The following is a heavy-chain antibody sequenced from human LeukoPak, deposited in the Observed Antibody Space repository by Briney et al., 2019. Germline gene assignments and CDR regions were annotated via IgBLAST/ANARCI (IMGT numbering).Heavy chain of an antibody. CDR3: AKPRTGYYDAFDT. CDR1: GFTFSTSGLTFSNYA. D-gene: IGHD6-25*01. CDR2: IGDTGLST. V-gene: IGHV3-23*01. Sequence: SLRLSCAASGFTFSTSGLTFSNYAMSWVRQAPGKGLECVSGIGDTGLSTYYADSVKGRFTISRDNSKNTVYLQMNRLRAGDTAIYYCAKPRTGYYDAFDTWGPGTMATVSS. J-gene: IGHJ3*02.